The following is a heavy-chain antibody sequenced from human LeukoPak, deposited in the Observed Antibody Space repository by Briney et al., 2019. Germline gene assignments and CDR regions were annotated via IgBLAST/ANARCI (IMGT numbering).Heavy chain of an antibody. V-gene: IGHV4-34*01. CDR3: ARAIIAAAGSFDY. CDR1: GGSFSGYY. Sequence: SETLSLTCAVYGGSFSGYYWSWIRQPPGKGLEWIGEINHSGSTNYNPSLKSRVTISVDTSKNQFSLKLSSVTAADTAVYYCARAIIAAAGSFDYWGQGTLVTVSS. CDR2: INHSGST. J-gene: IGHJ4*02. D-gene: IGHD6-13*01.